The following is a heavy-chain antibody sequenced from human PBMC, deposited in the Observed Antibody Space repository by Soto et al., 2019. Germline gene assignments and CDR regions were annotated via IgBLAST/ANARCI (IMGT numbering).Heavy chain of an antibody. CDR3: ARAGGYEVQGSNWFGP. Sequence: SETLSFTCTVSGGSISSHYWSWIRQPAGKGLEWIGRIYASGSTNYNPSLKSRVTMSLDTSRNQFSLKLTSVTAADTAMYYCARAGGYEVQGSNWFGPWGRGILVT. V-gene: IGHV4-4*07. J-gene: IGHJ5*02. CDR2: IYASGST. CDR1: GGSISSHY. D-gene: IGHD5-12*01.